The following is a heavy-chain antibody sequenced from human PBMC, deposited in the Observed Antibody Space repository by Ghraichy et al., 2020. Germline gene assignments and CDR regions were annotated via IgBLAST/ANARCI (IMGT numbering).Heavy chain of an antibody. CDR1: GIDFTSSA. V-gene: IGHV3-30*02. D-gene: IGHD4-17*01. CDR2: IFNLDGNTK. J-gene: IGHJ4*02. Sequence: GGSLRLSCAASGIDFTSSAMDWVRQVPGKGLEWVAFIFNLDGNTKNSVESVKGRFTISRDNSKNTVFLQMDSLRFEDTAVYYCARGADYAFDLWGQGTLVTVSS. CDR3: ARGADYAFDL.